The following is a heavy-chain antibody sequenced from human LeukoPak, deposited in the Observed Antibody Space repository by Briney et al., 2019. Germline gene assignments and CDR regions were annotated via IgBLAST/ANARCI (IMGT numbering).Heavy chain of an antibody. CDR2: IRSKAYGGTT. Sequence: PGRSLRLSCTASGFTFGDYAMSWVRQAPGKGLEWVGFIRSKAYGGTTEYAASVKGRFTISRDDSKSIAYLQMNSLKTEDTAVYYCTREGIDYYDSSGYYYDYFDYWGQGTLVTVSS. CDR3: TREGIDYYDSSGYYYDYFDY. J-gene: IGHJ4*02. CDR1: GFTFGDYA. D-gene: IGHD3-22*01. V-gene: IGHV3-49*04.